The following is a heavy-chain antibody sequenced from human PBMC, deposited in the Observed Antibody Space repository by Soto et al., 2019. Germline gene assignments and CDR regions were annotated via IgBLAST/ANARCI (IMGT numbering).Heavy chain of an antibody. CDR1: GGSISSGGFY. CDR2: TYYSGST. D-gene: IGHD3-22*01. J-gene: IGHJ3*02. Sequence: PSETLSLTCTVSGGSISSGGFYWSWIRQHPGKGLEWIGYTYYSGSTYYNPSLKSRVTISVDTSKNQFSLKLSSVTAADTAVYYCARALGYASTGYRLFDIWGPGTIVTGSS. CDR3: ARALGYASTGYRLFDI. V-gene: IGHV4-31*03.